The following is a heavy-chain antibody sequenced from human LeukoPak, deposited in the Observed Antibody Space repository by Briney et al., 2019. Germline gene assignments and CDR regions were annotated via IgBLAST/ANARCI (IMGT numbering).Heavy chain of an antibody. CDR3: TTESPLVVINYYYYYMDV. CDR2: IKSKTDGGTT. CDR1: GIIFSDAW. V-gene: IGHV3-15*01. J-gene: IGHJ6*03. D-gene: IGHD3-22*01. Sequence: GGSLRLSCTASGIIFSDAWMSWVRQAPGKGLEWVGRIKSKTDGGTTDYAAPVKGRFTISRDDSKNTLYLQMNSLKTEDTAVYYCTTESPLVVINYYYYYMDVWGKGTTVTVSS.